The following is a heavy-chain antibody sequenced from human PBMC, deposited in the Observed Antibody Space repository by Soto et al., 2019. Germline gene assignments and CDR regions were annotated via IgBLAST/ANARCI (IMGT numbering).Heavy chain of an antibody. CDR1: GFTFSSYA. V-gene: IGHV3-30-3*01. D-gene: IGHD7-27*01. CDR2: ISYDGSNK. J-gene: IGHJ4*02. Sequence: QVQLVESGGGVVQPGRSLRLSCAASGFTFSSYAMHWVRQAPGKGLEWVAVISYDGSNKYYADSVKGRFTISRDNSKNTLYLQMNSLRAEDTAVYYCAREELGIDYWAQGTLVTVSS. CDR3: AREELGIDY.